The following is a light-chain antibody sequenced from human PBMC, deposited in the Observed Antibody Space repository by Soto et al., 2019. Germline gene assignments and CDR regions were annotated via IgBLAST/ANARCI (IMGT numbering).Light chain of an antibody. CDR2: DIS. CDR1: QDVTTN. Sequence: EIRVTQCPATLSASRGGRATLSFRAAQDVTTNFAWYQLKRGQPPRLLIYDISTRATGVPARFSGSGSGTEFTLTISGLQSQDFALYFCQQYNNWPFSFGQGTRLEIK. J-gene: IGKJ5*01. V-gene: IGKV3-15*01. CDR3: QQYNNWPFS.